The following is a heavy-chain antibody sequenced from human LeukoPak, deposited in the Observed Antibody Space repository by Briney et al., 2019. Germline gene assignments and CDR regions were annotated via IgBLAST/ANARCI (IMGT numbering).Heavy chain of an antibody. V-gene: IGHV1-18*01. D-gene: IGHD2-2*01. CDR1: GYTFTSYG. J-gene: IGHJ4*02. CDR2: ISTYNGNT. CDR3: ARYPSRFFDY. Sequence: ASVKVSCKASGYTFTSYGLSWVRQAPGQGLEWMGWISTYNGNTHYAQKFQGRVTMTRDTSISTAYMELSRLRSDDTAVYYCARYPSRFFDYWGQGTLVTVSS.